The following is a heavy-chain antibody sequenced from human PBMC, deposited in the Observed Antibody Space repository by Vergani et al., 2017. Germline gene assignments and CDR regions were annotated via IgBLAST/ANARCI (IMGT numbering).Heavy chain of an antibody. V-gene: IGHV3-33*03. D-gene: IGHD3-3*01. CDR1: GFKFSQFG. CDR2: ISYDGSKT. CDR3: AKSTHRDIRFLEWLLYPFDY. J-gene: IGHJ4*02. Sequence: QVQLVESGGGVVQPGTSLRLSCEASGFKFSQFGMHWVRQGPGKGLEWVAFISYDGSKTQYADSEKGRVTISRDNSKNTLYLQMNSLRAEDTAVYYCAKSTHRDIRFLEWLLYPFDYWGQGTLVTVSS.